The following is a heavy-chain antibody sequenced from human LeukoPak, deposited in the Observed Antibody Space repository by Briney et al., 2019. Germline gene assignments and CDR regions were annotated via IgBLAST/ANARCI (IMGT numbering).Heavy chain of an antibody. CDR1: GFTFSSYS. J-gene: IGHJ4*02. CDR2: ISSSSSYI. D-gene: IGHD3-10*01. CDR3: ARDLAPGLDY. V-gene: IGHV3-21*01. Sequence: GGSLRLSCAASGFTFSSYSMNWVRQAPGKGLEWVSSISSSSSYIYYADSVKGRFTISRDNAENSLYLQMNSLRAEDTAVYYCARDLAPGLDYWGQGTLVTVSS.